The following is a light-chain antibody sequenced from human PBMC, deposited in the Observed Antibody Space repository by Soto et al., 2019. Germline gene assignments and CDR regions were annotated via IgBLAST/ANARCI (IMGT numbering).Light chain of an antibody. CDR3: CSYAGSRVV. V-gene: IGLV2-23*01. Sequence: QSALTQPASVSGSPGQSITISCTGTSSDVGSYNLVSWYQQHPGKAPKLMIYEGSKRPSGVSNRFSGSTSGNTASLTISGLQSEDEADYYCCSYAGSRVVFGTGTQLTVL. J-gene: IGLJ1*01. CDR1: SSDVGSYNL. CDR2: EGS.